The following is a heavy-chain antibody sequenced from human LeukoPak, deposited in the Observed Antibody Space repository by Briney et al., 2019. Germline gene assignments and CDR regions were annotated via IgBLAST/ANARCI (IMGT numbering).Heavy chain of an antibody. CDR3: ARPKRPLGYCSSTSCYYYGMDV. D-gene: IGHD2-2*01. Sequence: SVKVSCKTSGYTFTAYGITWVRQAPGQGLEWMGGIIPIFGTVNYAQKFQGRVTITADESTSTAYMELSSLRSEDTAVYYCARPKRPLGYCSSTSCYYYGMDVWGQGTTVTVSS. J-gene: IGHJ6*02. CDR2: IIPIFGTV. V-gene: IGHV1-69*13. CDR1: GYTFTAYG.